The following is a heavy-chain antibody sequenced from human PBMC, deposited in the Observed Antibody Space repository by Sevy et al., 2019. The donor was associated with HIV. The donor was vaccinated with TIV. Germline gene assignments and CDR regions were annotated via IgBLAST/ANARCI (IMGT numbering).Heavy chain of an antibody. CDR1: GFTFSIYT. CDR2: ISSSSTYI. V-gene: IGHV3-21*01. Sequence: GGSLRLSCAASGFTFSIYTMNWVRQAPGKGLEWVSSISSSSTYIYYADSVWGRFTISRDNAKNSLYLQMHSLRAEDTAVYYCASGSLDSTGYPFDYWGQGTLVTVSS. D-gene: IGHD3-22*01. CDR3: ASGSLDSTGYPFDY. J-gene: IGHJ4*02.